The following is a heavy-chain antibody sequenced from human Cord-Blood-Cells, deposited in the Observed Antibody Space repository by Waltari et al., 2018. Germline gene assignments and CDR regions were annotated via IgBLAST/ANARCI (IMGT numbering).Heavy chain of an antibody. J-gene: IGHJ4*02. Sequence: QVQLQESGPGLVKPSETLSLTCTVSGGSISSYHWPWIRQPPGKGLEWIGYIYYSGSTNYNPALKSRVTISVDTSKNQFSLKLSSVTAADTAVYYCARLAAGYSGYDFDYWGQGTLVTVSS. D-gene: IGHD5-12*01. V-gene: IGHV4-59*01. CDR3: ARLAAGYSGYDFDY. CDR2: IYYSGST. CDR1: GGSISSYH.